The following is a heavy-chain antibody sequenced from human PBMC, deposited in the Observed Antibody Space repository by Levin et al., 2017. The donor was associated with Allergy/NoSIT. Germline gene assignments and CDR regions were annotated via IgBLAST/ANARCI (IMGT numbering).Heavy chain of an antibody. J-gene: IGHJ4*02. Sequence: LSLTCAASGFLFSYYGMHWFRQAPGKGLEWVAFMWYDGNNIKYADSVKGRFTISRDNSKNTLYLQMDSLRAEDTAVYYCARDNYGCDYWGQGTLVTVSS. CDR1: GFLFSYYG. V-gene: IGHV3-33*01. D-gene: IGHD3-10*01. CDR2: MWYDGNNI. CDR3: ARDNYGCDY.